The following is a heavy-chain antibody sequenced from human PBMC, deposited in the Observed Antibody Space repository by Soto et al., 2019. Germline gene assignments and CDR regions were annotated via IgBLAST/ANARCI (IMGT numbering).Heavy chain of an antibody. CDR3: TRDPPTVYYYYYMDV. Sequence: GGSLRLSCTASGFTFVDYAMSWFLQAPGKGLEWVGFIRSKAYGGTTEYAASVKGRFTISRDDSKSIAYLQMNSLKTEDTAVYYCTRDPPTVYYYYYMDVWGKGTTVTVSS. V-gene: IGHV3-49*03. CDR2: IRSKAYGGTT. CDR1: GFTFVDYA. J-gene: IGHJ6*03. D-gene: IGHD4-4*01.